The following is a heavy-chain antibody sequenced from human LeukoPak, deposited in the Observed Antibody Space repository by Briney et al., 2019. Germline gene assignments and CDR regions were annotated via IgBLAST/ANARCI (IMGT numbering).Heavy chain of an antibody. CDR1: GCTFSSYS. CDR2: ISSSSSYI. J-gene: IGHJ5*02. Sequence: GGSLRLSCAASGCTFSSYSMNWVRQAPGKGLEWVSSISSSSSYIYYADSVKGRFTISRDNAKNSLYLQMNSLRAEDTAVYCCARGYCIGGSCYSVQNWFDPWGQGTLVTVSS. D-gene: IGHD2-15*01. V-gene: IGHV3-21*04. CDR3: ARGYCIGGSCYSVQNWFDP.